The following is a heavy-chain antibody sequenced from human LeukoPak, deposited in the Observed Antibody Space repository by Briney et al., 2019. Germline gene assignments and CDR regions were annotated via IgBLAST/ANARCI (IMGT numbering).Heavy chain of an antibody. Sequence: GGSLRLSCAASGFTFSSYWMHWVRQAPGKGLVWVSRINSDGSSTSYADSVKGRFTISRDNAKNTLYLQMNSLRAEDTAVYYCARDPYYYDSSGYPYGMDVWGQGTTVTVSS. CDR1: GFTFSSYW. J-gene: IGHJ6*02. CDR3: ARDPYYYDSSGYPYGMDV. V-gene: IGHV3-74*01. D-gene: IGHD3-22*01. CDR2: INSDGSST.